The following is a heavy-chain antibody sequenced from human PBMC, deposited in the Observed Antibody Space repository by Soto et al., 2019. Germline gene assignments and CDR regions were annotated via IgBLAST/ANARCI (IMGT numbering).Heavy chain of an antibody. Sequence: GGSLRLSCAASGFTFRSFTMNWVRQAPGKGLEWVANIKQDGSEKYYVDSVKGRFTISRDNAKNSLYLQMNSLRAEDTAVYYCARDLKGDDAFDIWGQGTMVTVSS. CDR1: GFTFRSFT. CDR3: ARDLKGDDAFDI. CDR2: IKQDGSEK. J-gene: IGHJ3*02. V-gene: IGHV3-7*01.